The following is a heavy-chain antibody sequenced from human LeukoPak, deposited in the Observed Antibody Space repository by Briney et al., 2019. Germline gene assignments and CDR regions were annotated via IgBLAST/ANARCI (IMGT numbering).Heavy chain of an antibody. CDR2: IYPADSDI. Sequence: GESLKISCKGSGYSITNYWIGWVRQMPGKGLEWMGIIYPADSDIRYSPSFQGQVTISADKSINTAYLQWSSLKASDTAMYYCARLYRYCSGGDCYPYYFDNWGQGTLVTVSS. CDR3: ARLYRYCSGGDCYPYYFDN. D-gene: IGHD2-15*01. J-gene: IGHJ4*02. CDR1: GYSITNYW. V-gene: IGHV5-51*01.